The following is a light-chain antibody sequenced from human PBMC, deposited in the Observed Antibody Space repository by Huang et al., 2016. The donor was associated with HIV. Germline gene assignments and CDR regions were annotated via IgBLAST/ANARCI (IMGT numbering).Light chain of an antibody. J-gene: IGKJ4*01. CDR3: QQRSNSVT. V-gene: IGKV3-11*01. Sequence: EIVLTQSPATLSFFPGQSVTLSCKASQSVGNFLAWYQHKPGQAPTLLVYDESYRVPGVPARFSGSGSGTDFTLTISSLEPDDFAAYYCQQRSNSVTFGGGTRVEI. CDR2: DES. CDR1: QSVGNF.